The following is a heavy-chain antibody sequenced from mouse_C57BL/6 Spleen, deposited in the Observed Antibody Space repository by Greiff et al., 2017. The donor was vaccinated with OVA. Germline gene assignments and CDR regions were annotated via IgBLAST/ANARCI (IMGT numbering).Heavy chain of an antibody. CDR2: IHPNSGST. D-gene: IGHD1-1*01. CDR3: ARERGTTVVDD. CDR1: GYTFTSYW. V-gene: IGHV1-64*01. Sequence: QVQLKQPGAELVKPGASVKLSCKASGYTFTSYWMHWVKQRPGQGLEWIGMIHPNSGSTNYNEKFKSKATLTVDKSSSTAYMQLSSLTSEDSAVYYCARERGTTVVDDWGQGTTLTVAS. J-gene: IGHJ2*01.